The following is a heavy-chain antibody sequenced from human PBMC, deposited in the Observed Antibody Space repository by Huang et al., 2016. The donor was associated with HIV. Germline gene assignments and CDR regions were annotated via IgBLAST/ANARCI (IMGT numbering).Heavy chain of an antibody. CDR2: INPKTGDA. CDR3: AKMGQRDPGC. V-gene: IGHV1-2*02. Sequence: QMRLVQSGTEVKKLGASVNISCKASGFTFPAFYIHWVRQAPGQGLQWMGWINPKTGDAHYAQRFQGRITMTRNTSISTAYLDLSGLRSDDTAIYYCAKMGQRDPGCWGQGTLVPVSS. J-gene: IGHJ4*02. D-gene: IGHD2-8*01. CDR1: GFTFPAFY.